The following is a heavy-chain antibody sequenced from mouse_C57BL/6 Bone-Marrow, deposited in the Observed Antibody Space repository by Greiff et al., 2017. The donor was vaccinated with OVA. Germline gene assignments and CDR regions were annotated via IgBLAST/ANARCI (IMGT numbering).Heavy chain of an antibody. Sequence: QVQLQQPGAELVKPGASVKLSCKASGYTFTSYWMQWVKQRPGQGLEWIGEIDPSDSSTNYNQKFKGKATLTVDPSSSTAYMKVSSLTSEDSAVYYCARDGSSYVWFAYWGQGTLVTVSA. D-gene: IGHD1-1*01. J-gene: IGHJ3*01. CDR3: ARDGSSYVWFAY. CDR2: IDPSDSST. V-gene: IGHV1-50*01. CDR1: GYTFTSYW.